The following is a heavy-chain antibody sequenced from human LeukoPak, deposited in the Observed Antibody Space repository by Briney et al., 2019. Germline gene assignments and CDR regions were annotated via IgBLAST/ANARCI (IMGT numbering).Heavy chain of an antibody. CDR1: LGSLSSYL. D-gene: IGHD1-14*01. CDR2: IHNSGRT. Sequence: PSETLSLTRTVSLGSLSSYLRCWVRQSPGKGLEWIGYIHNSGRTNYNTSLKSRVTGFVDTSKNQVSLRLSSVTAADTAVYYCARHGTISSESYFDYWGQGALVTVSS. J-gene: IGHJ4*02. V-gene: IGHV4-59*08. CDR3: ARHGTISSESYFDY.